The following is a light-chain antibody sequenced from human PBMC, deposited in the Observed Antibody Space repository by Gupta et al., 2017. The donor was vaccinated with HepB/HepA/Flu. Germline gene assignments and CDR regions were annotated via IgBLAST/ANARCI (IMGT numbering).Light chain of an antibody. J-gene: IGLJ1*01. V-gene: IGLV2-14*01. CDR3: SSYTSTNTFYV. CDR1: SSDVGRSDS. Sequence: QSALTQPASVSGYPGQSITTSCTGTSSDVGRSDSVSWYQQHPGKAPKLIIYDVSNRPSGVSSRFSGSKSGNTASLTISGLEAEDETDYYCSSYTSTNTFYVFGPGTKVTVL. CDR2: DVS.